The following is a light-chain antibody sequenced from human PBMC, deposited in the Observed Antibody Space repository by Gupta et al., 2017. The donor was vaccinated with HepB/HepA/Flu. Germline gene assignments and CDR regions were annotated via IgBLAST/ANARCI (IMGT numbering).Light chain of an antibody. CDR1: SSNIGSNY. V-gene: IGLV1-51*02. CDR3: GTWDSSLTTGV. J-gene: IGLJ3*02. Sequence: QSVLTQPPSVSAAPGQKVTISCSGSSSNIGSNYVSWYQQVPGTAPKLLIYEDNKRPAGIPDRFSGSKSGTSATLGITGLQTGDEADYYCGTWDSSLTTGVFGGGTKLIV. CDR2: EDN.